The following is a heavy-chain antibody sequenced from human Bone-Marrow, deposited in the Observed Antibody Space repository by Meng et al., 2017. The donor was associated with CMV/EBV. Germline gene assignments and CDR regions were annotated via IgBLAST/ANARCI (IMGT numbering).Heavy chain of an antibody. D-gene: IGHD6-19*01. CDR3: ARARAVAGNWDY. Sequence: SVKVSCKAPGYTFIGYCMHWVRQAPGQGLEWMGGIIPIFGTANYAQKFQGRVTITTDESTSTAYMELSSLRSEDTAVYYCARARAVAGNWDYWGQGTLVTVSS. CDR1: GYTFIGYC. CDR2: IIPIFGTA. V-gene: IGHV1-69*05. J-gene: IGHJ4*02.